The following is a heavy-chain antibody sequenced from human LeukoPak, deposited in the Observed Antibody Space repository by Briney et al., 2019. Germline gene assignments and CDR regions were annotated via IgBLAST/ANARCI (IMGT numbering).Heavy chain of an antibody. J-gene: IGHJ4*02. CDR3: ARGTVPAAIGPSYFDY. CDR2: IIPIFGTA. V-gene: IGHV1-69*13. Sequence: ASVKVSCKASGGTFSSYAIGWVRQAPGQGLEWMGGIIPIFGTANYAQKFQGRVTITADESTSTAYMELSSLRSEDTAVYYCARGTVPAAIGPSYFDYWGQGTLVTVSS. CDR1: GGTFSSYA. D-gene: IGHD2-2*02.